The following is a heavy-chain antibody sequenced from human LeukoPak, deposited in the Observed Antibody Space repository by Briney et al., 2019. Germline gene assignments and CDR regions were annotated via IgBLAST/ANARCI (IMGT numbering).Heavy chain of an antibody. V-gene: IGHV4-39*01. Sequence: PSETLSHTCTVSGDSISTSSYYWGWIRQPPGKGLEWLGSIYYSGSTYYNPSLKSRVTISVDTSKNQFSLNLYSVTAADTAVFYCARSYYYDYRQIDYWGQGTGVPVSS. CDR1: GDSISTSSYY. CDR3: ARSYYYDYRQIDY. CDR2: IYYSGST. D-gene: IGHD3-22*01. J-gene: IGHJ4*02.